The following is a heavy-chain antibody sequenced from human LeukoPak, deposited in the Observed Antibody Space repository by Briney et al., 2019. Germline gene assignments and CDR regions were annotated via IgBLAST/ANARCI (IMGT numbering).Heavy chain of an antibody. CDR2: IHYSGSA. V-gene: IGHV4-59*01. J-gene: IGHJ4*02. CDR3: EEEDSATAAYYLDF. Sequence: ASETLSLTCAVYGGSFSGYYWTWIRQPPGKGLEWIGSIHYSGSATYNPSLRSRVIISVDTSRNQFSLWLTSVTAADTAVYAREEEDSATAAYYLDFWGQGSLVTVSS. CDR1: GGSFSGYY. D-gene: IGHD2-2*01.